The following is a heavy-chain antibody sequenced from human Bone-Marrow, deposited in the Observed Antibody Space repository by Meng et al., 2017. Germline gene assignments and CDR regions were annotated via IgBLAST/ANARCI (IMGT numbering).Heavy chain of an antibody. CDR2: INHSGST. D-gene: IGHD4-23*01. CDR3: ARAQRGLRWYYLDY. CDR1: GGSFSGYY. V-gene: IGHV4-34*01. J-gene: IGHJ4*02. Sequence: SETLSLTCAVYGGSFSGYYWSWIRQPPGKGLEWIGEINHSGSTNYNPSLKSRVTISVDTSKNQFSLKLSSVTAADTAVYYCARAQRGLRWYYLDYWGQGTLVTVSS.